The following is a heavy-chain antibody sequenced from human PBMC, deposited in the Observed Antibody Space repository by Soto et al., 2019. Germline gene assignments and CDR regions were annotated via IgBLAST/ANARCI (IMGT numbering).Heavy chain of an antibody. D-gene: IGHD3-10*01. V-gene: IGHV4-39*01. CDR2: VYYTGDT. Sequence: SETLSLTCTVSGASISTPGSYWGWVRQSPGTGLQWIGFVYYTGDTYYSPSFKSRVTMSVDTSKNQLSMTLRSMTAADTALFYCATPTPLRGAMITNINFDFWGQGTPVTVSS. CDR3: ATPTPLRGAMITNINFDF. CDR1: GASISTPGSY. J-gene: IGHJ4*02.